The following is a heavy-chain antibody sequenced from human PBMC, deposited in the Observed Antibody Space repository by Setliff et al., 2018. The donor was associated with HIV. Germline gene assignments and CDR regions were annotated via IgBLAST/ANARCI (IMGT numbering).Heavy chain of an antibody. D-gene: IGHD3-22*01. J-gene: IGHJ3*02. Sequence: PGGSLRLSCSASEFTNFWMAWVRQAPGKWLEWVANIDQHGSERYYTDSVRGRFTISRDNAKNSLYLQMNSLRGEDTALYYCTRDLGYDSFDIWGQGTMVTVSS. CDR3: TRDLGYDSFDI. CDR1: EFTNFW. CDR2: IDQHGSER. V-gene: IGHV3-7*01.